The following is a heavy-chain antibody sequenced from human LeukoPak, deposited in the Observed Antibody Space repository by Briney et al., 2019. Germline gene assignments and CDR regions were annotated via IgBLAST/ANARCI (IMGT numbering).Heavy chain of an antibody. CDR2: IYYTGST. CDR3: ARRITAETTADHPATINDAFDI. D-gene: IGHD2-2*01. Sequence: SQTLSLTCTVSGGSISSSGYYWSWIRQHPGKGLEWIGYIYYTGSTYYNPSLKSPVTISIDTSKNQFSLKLNSVTAADTAVYYCARRITAETTADHPATINDAFDIWGQGTMVTVSS. V-gene: IGHV4-31*01. CDR1: GGSISSSGYY. J-gene: IGHJ3*02.